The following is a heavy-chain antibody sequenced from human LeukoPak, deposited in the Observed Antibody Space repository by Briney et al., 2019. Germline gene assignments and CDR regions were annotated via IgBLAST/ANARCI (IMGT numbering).Heavy chain of an antibody. V-gene: IGHV3-7*01. CDR3: ARDRNDYGDYVFDY. D-gene: IGHD4-17*01. J-gene: IGHJ4*02. Sequence: GGSLRLSCAASRFTFSSYWMSWVRQAPGKGLEWVANIKQDGTEKYYVDSVKGRFTISRDNAKNSLYLLMNSLRAEDTAVYYCARDRNDYGDYVFDYWGQGALVTVSS. CDR2: IKQDGTEK. CDR1: RFTFSSYW.